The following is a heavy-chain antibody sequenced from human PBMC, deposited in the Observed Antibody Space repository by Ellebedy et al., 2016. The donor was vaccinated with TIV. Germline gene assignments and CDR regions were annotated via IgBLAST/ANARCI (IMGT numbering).Heavy chain of an antibody. CDR2: IDTAGDT. D-gene: IGHD6-13*01. J-gene: IGHJ3*02. Sequence: GESLKISXAASGFSFSSYDMHWVRQATGKAPEWVSGIDTAGDTFYPGSVKGRFTISRDNAKHSLYLQMNSLRVGDTAVYYYARAAATDLDAFDMWGQGTMVTVSS. V-gene: IGHV3-13*01. CDR1: GFSFSSYD. CDR3: ARAAATDLDAFDM.